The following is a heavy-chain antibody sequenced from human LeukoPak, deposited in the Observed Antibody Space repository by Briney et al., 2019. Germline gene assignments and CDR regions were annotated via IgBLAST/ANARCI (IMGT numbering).Heavy chain of an antibody. V-gene: IGHV4-4*07. CDR2: IYTSGST. Sequence: SETLSLTCTVSGGSISSYYWSWIRQPAGKGLEWIGRIYTSGSTNYNPSLKSRVTMSVDTSKNQFSLKLSSVTAADTAVYYCARDLYHYGSGSYSLVLFDPWGQGTLVTVSS. D-gene: IGHD3-10*01. CDR1: GGSISSYY. CDR3: ARDLYHYGSGSYSLVLFDP. J-gene: IGHJ5*02.